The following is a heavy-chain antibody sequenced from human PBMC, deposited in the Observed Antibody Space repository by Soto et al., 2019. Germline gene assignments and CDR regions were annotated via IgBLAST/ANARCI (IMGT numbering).Heavy chain of an antibody. CDR1: GGSISSGGYY. D-gene: IGHD2-21*01. V-gene: IGHV4-31*03. Sequence: QVQLQESGPGLVKPSQTLSLTCTVSGGSISSGGYYWSWIRQHPGKGLEWIGYIYYSGSTYYNPSLEGRVTISVDPSKNQFSLKLSSVTAADTAVYYCAASCVACGGFNYYGMDVWGQGTTVTVSS. CDR3: AASCVACGGFNYYGMDV. J-gene: IGHJ6*02. CDR2: IYYSGST.